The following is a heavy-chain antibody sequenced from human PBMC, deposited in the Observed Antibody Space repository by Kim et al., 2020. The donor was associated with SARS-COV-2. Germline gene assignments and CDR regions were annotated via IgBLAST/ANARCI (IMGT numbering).Heavy chain of an antibody. Sequence: SETLSLTCTVSGGSISSYYWSWIRQPPGKGLEWIGYIYYSGSTNYNPSLKRRVTISVDTSKNQFSLKLSSVTAAATAVYYCARGQYYGSGSYLNWFDPWGQGTLVTVSS. CDR1: GGSISSYY. CDR2: IYYSGST. CDR3: ARGQYYGSGSYLNWFDP. D-gene: IGHD3-10*01. V-gene: IGHV4-59*13. J-gene: IGHJ5*02.